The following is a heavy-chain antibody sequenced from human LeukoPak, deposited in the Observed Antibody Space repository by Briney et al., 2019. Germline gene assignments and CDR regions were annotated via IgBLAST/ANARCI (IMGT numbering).Heavy chain of an antibody. J-gene: IGHJ4*02. Sequence: GESLKISCKGSGYSFTSYWIGWVRQMPGKGLEWMGIIYPGDSNTRYSPSFQGQVTISADKSINTAYLQWSSLKASDTAIYYCARQNGYYKRGYFDYWGQGTLVTVSS. CDR3: ARQNGYYKRGYFDY. D-gene: IGHD1-26*01. CDR1: GYSFTSYW. CDR2: IYPGDSNT. V-gene: IGHV5-51*01.